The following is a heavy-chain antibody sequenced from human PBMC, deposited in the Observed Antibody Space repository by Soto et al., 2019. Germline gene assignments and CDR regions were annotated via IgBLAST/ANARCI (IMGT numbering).Heavy chain of an antibody. CDR1: GFNFEDYA. CDR3: ARGRGDLTVVPNSFDP. Sequence: GGSLRLSCEGFGFNFEDYAMHWIRQAPGKGLEWVSGINWNGGITGYADSVKGRFTVSRDNANNSLHLEMSSLKTEDTALYYCARGRGDLTVVPNSFDPCGQGTVVTV. J-gene: IGHJ5*02. CDR2: INWNGGIT. V-gene: IGHV3-9*01. D-gene: IGHD2-15*01.